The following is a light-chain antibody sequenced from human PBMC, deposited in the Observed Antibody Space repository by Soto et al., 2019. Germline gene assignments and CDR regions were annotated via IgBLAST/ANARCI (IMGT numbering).Light chain of an antibody. Sequence: DIKMTLSPSSLSASVGERITITCRASQYISNYLAWYQQKPGKVPKLLIYAASTLQSGVPSRFSGSGSGTDFTLTISSLQPEDVATYYCQKYKSAPLTFGGGTKVDIK. CDR2: AAS. V-gene: IGKV1-27*01. CDR3: QKYKSAPLT. J-gene: IGKJ4*01. CDR1: QYISNY.